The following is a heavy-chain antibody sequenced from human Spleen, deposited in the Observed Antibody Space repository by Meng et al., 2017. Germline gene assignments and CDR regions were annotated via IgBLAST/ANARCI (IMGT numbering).Heavy chain of an antibody. V-gene: IGHV3-15*01. CDR3: TDHIDY. D-gene: IGHD1-14*01. J-gene: IGHJ4*02. CDR2: IKSKPDGETT. Sequence: GESLKISCEGAGFTFSNAWMTWVRQVPGKRLEWVVRIKSKPDGETTDYAAPVKGRFAISRDDSKNTVYLQMNSLKTEDTAVYYCTDHIDYWGQGTLVTVSS. CDR1: GFTFSNAW.